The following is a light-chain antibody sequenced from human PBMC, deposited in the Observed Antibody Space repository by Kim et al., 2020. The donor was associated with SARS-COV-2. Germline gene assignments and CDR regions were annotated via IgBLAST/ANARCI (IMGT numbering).Light chain of an antibody. CDR1: QRVRSGY. V-gene: IGKV3-20*01. Sequence: EGALTQSPVTLSLSPGERATLSCRASQRVRSGYLAWYQQKPGQAPRLLIYGTSNRATGIPDRFSGIGSGTDFTLTISRLEPEDSAVYYCQQYGSPGAFGQGTKVDIK. CDR2: GTS. J-gene: IGKJ1*01. CDR3: QQYGSPGA.